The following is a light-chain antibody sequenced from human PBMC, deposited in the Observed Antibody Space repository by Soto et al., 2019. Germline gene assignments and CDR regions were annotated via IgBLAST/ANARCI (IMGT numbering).Light chain of an antibody. CDR1: QAINNY. V-gene: IGKV1-9*01. Sequence: DIQLTQSPSFLSASVGDRVTITCRASQAINNYLAWYQQKPGKAPKLLIYAASTLQSGVPSRFSGSGSGTDFTLTIRSLQPEDFATYYCQQANSFPRTFGGGTKVDIK. CDR3: QQANSFPRT. J-gene: IGKJ4*01. CDR2: AAS.